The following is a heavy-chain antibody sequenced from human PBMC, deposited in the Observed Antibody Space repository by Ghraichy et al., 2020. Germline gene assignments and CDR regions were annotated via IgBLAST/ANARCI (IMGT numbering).Heavy chain of an antibody. V-gene: IGHV3-48*02. D-gene: IGHD1-20*01. CDR2: ISESSGNI. CDR1: GFSFSTYN. CDR3: ARDMGMTSWHAMDV. J-gene: IGHJ6*02. Sequence: GGSLRLSCAASGFSFSTYNMDWVRQAPGKGLEWVSFISESSGNIHYADSVKGRFTISRDNAKNSLYLQMDNLRDEDTAVYYCARDMGMTSWHAMDVWGQGTTVTVSS.